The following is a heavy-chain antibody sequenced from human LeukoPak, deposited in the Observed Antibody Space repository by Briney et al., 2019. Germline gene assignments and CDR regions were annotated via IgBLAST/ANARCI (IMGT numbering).Heavy chain of an antibody. V-gene: IGHV3-9*01. Sequence: PGGSLRLSCAGSGFIFNNYAMHWVRQPPGKGLGWVSGISWNSGSIGYADSVKGRFTISRDNAKNSLYLQMNSLRAEDTALYYCAKDNSGTFDYWGQGTLVTVSS. D-gene: IGHD1/OR15-1a*01. CDR3: AKDNSGTFDY. CDR1: GFIFNNYA. CDR2: ISWNSGSI. J-gene: IGHJ4*02.